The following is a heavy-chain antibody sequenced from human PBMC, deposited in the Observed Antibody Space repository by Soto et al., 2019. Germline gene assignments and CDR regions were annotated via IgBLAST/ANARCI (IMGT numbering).Heavy chain of an antibody. CDR2: ISSLGHTT. J-gene: IGHJ6*02. D-gene: IGHD1-1*01. CDR3: ARDTEGYKDMAA. V-gene: IGHV3-48*03. CDR1: GFTFTFESYE. Sequence: EEQLVESGGGLQQPGGSLRLSCEASGFTFTFESYEMNWVRQAPGKGLEWVAYISSLGHTTYYADSVKGRFTISRDNAKNLLFRKMTPLRAEDSAVYYLARDTEGYKDMAAWGQGTTFTFPS.